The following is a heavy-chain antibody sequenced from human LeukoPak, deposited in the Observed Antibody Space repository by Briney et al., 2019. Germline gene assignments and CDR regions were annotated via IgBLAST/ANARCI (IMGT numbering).Heavy chain of an antibody. CDR2: IRSKAYGGTT. J-gene: IGHJ4*02. CDR3: TRFDGEETWIQLWFQPHFDY. V-gene: IGHV3-49*03. D-gene: IGHD5-18*01. Sequence: PGGSLRLSCTASGFTFGDYAMSWFRQAPGKGLEWVGFIRSKAYGGTTEYAASVKGRFTISRDDSKSIAYLQMNSLKTEDTAVYYCTRFDGEETWIQLWFQPHFDYWGQGNLVTVSS. CDR1: GFTFGDYA.